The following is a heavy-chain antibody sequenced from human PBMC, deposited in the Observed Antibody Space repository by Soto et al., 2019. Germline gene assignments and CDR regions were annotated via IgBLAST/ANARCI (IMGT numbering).Heavy chain of an antibody. J-gene: IGHJ4*02. Sequence: GSLRLSCAASGFTFSSYAMHWVRQAPGKGLEYVSAISSNGGSTYYANSVKGRFTISRDNSKNTLYLQMGSLRAEDMAVYYCARDLVAVATGRCDYWGQGTLVTVSS. CDR2: ISSNGGST. CDR1: GFTFSSYA. CDR3: ARDLVAVATGRCDY. D-gene: IGHD6-19*01. V-gene: IGHV3-64*01.